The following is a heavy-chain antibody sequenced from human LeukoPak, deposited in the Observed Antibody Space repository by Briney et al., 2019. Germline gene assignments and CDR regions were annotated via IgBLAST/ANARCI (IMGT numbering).Heavy chain of an antibody. Sequence: ASVKVSCKASGYTFTSYAMNWVRQAPGQGLAGRGWINANTGNPTYAQGFTGRFVFSLDTSVSTAYLQISSLTPEDAAVYYCASTSPLYSGHYSLDYWGQGTLVTVSS. CDR3: ASTSPLYSGHYSLDY. J-gene: IGHJ4*02. CDR2: INANTGNP. V-gene: IGHV7-4-1*02. CDR1: GYTFTSYA. D-gene: IGHD1-26*01.